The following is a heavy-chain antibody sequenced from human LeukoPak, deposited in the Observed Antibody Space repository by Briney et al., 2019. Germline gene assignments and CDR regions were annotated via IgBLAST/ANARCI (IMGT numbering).Heavy chain of an antibody. CDR2: INGDGDGK. CDR3: ARDSSPDSATTYYDALDM. J-gene: IGHJ3*02. Sequence: PGGSLRLSCAGSGFSFRRFWMTWVRQAPGRGLEWVANINGDGDGKRYADSVKDRFTISRDNARSLVFLQIHSLRDDDTALYYCARDSSPDSATTYYDALDMWGQGTMVTVSS. V-gene: IGHV3-7*01. CDR1: GFSFRRFW. D-gene: IGHD1-1*01.